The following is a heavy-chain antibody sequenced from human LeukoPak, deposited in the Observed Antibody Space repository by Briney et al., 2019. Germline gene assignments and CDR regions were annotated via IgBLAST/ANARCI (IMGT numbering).Heavy chain of an antibody. CDR2: ISAHNGNT. D-gene: IGHD2-2*01. V-gene: IGHV1-18*01. CDR1: GYTFTSYG. CDR3: ARDRVVPARPYYYYGMDV. Sequence: ASVKVSCKASGYTFTSYGISLVRQAPGQGLEWMGWISAHNGNTNYAQKLQGRVTMTTDTSTSTAYMELRSLRSDDTAVYYCARDRVVPARPYYYYGMDVWGQGTTVTVSS. J-gene: IGHJ6*02.